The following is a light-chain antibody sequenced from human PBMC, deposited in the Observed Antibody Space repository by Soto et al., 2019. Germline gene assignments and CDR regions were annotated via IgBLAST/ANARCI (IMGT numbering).Light chain of an antibody. Sequence: EIVLTQSPATLSVSPGDRVTLSCRASESLFGFLAWYQQKPGQPPRLLIDGGSTRATGIPARFSGSGSATDFTLTISSLQSEDFAVYFCQSYNDCPFASGLGTKLEI. J-gene: IGKJ2*01. CDR1: ESLFGF. V-gene: IGKV3-15*01. CDR3: QSYNDCPFA. CDR2: GGS.